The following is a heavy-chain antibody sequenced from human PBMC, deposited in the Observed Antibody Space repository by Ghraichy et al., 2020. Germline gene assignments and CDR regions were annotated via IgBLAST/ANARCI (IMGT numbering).Heavy chain of an antibody. V-gene: IGHV3-30*18. Sequence: GGSLRLSCAASGFTFSSYGMHWVRQAPGKGLEWVDVISYDGSNKYYADSVKGRFTISRDNSKNTLYLQMNSLRAEDTAVYYCAKEGVANFDYWGQGTLVTVSS. D-gene: IGHD2-15*01. CDR1: GFTFSSYG. CDR3: AKEGVANFDY. CDR2: ISYDGSNK. J-gene: IGHJ4*02.